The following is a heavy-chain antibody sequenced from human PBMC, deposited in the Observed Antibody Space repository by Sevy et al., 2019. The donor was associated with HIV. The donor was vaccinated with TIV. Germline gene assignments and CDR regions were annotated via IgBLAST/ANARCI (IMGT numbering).Heavy chain of an antibody. V-gene: IGHV4-59*11. CDR2: IYYSGST. D-gene: IGHD3-22*01. CDR3: ARALRPYSFDTSTYFDY. J-gene: IGHJ4*02. Sequence: SETLSLTCTVSGASISSHYWSWIRQPPGKGLEWIGYIYYSGSTNYNPSLKSRVTMSVDTSKNQFSLTLRSVTAAETAMYYCARALRPYSFDTSTYFDYWGQGTLVTVSS. CDR1: GASISSHY.